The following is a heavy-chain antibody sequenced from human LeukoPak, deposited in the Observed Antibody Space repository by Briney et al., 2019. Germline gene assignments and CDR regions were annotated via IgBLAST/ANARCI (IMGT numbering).Heavy chain of an antibody. D-gene: IGHD2-21*01. CDR2: IYTSGST. J-gene: IGHJ4*02. Sequence: SETLSPTCTVSGGSISSYYWSWIRQPAGKGLEWIGRIYTSGSTNHNPSLKSRVTMSVDTSKNQFSLKLSSVTAADTAVYYCAREGMIAGIPDYWGQGTLVTVSS. CDR1: GGSISSYY. V-gene: IGHV4-4*07. CDR3: AREGMIAGIPDY.